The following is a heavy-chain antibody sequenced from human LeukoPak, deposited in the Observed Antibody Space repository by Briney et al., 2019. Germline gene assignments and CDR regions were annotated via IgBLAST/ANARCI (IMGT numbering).Heavy chain of an antibody. CDR3: AKGGGKVQDY. V-gene: IGHV3-74*01. CDR2: ISSDGSST. J-gene: IGHJ4*02. D-gene: IGHD4-23*01. Sequence: GGSLRLSCAASGITFSNYWMHWVRQAPGKGLVWVSRISSDGSSTNYADSVKGRFTISRDNAKNTLYLQMNSQRAEDTAVYYCAKGGGKVQDYWGQGTLVTVSS. CDR1: GITFSNYW.